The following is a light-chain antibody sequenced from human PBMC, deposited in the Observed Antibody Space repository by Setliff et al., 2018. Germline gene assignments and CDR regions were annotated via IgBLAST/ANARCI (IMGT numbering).Light chain of an antibody. Sequence: ALTQPPSASGTPGQRVTISCSGTSSNIGSNAVNWYQHYPGKAPKLMIFDVTNRPPGVSNRFSGSKSGNAASLTISGLQAEDEALYYCSSYRSSSTLVVFGGGTKVTVL. J-gene: IGLJ2*01. V-gene: IGLV2-14*03. CDR2: DVT. CDR1: SSNIGSNA. CDR3: SSYRSSSTLVV.